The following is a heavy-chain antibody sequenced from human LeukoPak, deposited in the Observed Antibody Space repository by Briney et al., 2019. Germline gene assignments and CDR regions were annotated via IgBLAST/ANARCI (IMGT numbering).Heavy chain of an antibody. Sequence: PSETLSLTCTVSGGSISSYYWSWIRQPAGKGLEWIGRIYTSGSTNYNPSLKSRVTMSVDTSKNQFSLKLSSVTAADTAVYYCARRVHYYDTSGYSYFDYWGQGTLVTVSS. CDR2: IYTSGST. CDR3: ARRVHYYDTSGYSYFDY. CDR1: GGSISSYY. D-gene: IGHD3-22*01. V-gene: IGHV4-4*07. J-gene: IGHJ4*02.